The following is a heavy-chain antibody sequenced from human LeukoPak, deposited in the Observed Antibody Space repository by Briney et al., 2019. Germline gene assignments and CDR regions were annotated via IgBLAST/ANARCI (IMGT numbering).Heavy chain of an antibody. CDR3: ARVVRVASACKLGSCYSLLDY. CDR2: IIPIFGTA. J-gene: IGHJ4*02. V-gene: IGHV1-69*13. CDR1: GGTFSSYA. Sequence: SVKVSCKASGGTFSSYAISWVRQAPGQGLEWMGGIIPIFGTANYAQKFQGRVTIAADESTSTAYMELSSLRSEDTAVYYCARVVRVASACKLGSCYSLLDYWGQGTLVTVSS. D-gene: IGHD2-15*01.